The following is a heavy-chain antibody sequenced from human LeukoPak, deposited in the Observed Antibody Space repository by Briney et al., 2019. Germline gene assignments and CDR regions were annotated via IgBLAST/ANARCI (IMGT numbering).Heavy chain of an antibody. CDR3: AREMEEILTGPPGYGMDV. CDR2: IYSCGST. D-gene: IGHD3-9*01. CDR1: GFTVSSNY. V-gene: IGHV3-66*01. J-gene: IGHJ6*02. Sequence: PGGSLRLSCAASGFTVSSNYMSWVRQAPGKGLEWVSVIYSCGSTYYADSVKGGFTISRDNSKNTLYLQMNSLRAEDTAVYYCAREMEEILTGPPGYGMDVWGQGTTVTVSS.